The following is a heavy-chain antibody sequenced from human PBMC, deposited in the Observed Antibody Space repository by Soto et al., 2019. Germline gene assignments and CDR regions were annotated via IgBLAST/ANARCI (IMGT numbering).Heavy chain of an antibody. Sequence: EVQVLATGGGLIHPGGSLRLSCAASGFTVNSNYMSWVRQAPGEGLQWVSITNTGGTTYYADSVKGRFTVSRDNSKNTLYLQMNSLRAEDTAVYYCAKGDGLILAVWGQGTTVSVSS. D-gene: IGHD1-26*01. J-gene: IGHJ6*02. CDR2: TNTGGTT. CDR1: GFTVNSNY. V-gene: IGHV3-53*02. CDR3: AKGDGLILAV.